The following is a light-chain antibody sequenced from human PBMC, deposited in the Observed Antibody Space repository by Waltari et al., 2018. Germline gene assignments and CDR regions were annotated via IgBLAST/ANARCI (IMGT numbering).Light chain of an antibody. CDR2: EVS. Sequence: DIQMTQSPSSPSASVGDRVTITCRSSQSISNSLNWYRQKPGRAPRLLIYEVSTLKSGVPSRFSAGGSGTLFTLTISSLQTEDSATYYCQQSYSLPLTFGGGTKVEIK. CDR3: QQSYSLPLT. J-gene: IGKJ4*01. V-gene: IGKV1-39*01. CDR1: QSISNS.